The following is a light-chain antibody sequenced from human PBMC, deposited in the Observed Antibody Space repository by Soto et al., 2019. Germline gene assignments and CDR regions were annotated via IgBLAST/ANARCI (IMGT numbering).Light chain of an antibody. Sequence: EIVMTQSPASLSVSPGDRATLSCRAAQNVGRDLAWYQQKPGQAPRLLIYGASTRATGIPARFTGSGSGTEFTLTISSLQSEDSAVYHCQQYINWPLTFGGGIKVEIK. CDR2: GAS. CDR3: QQYINWPLT. J-gene: IGKJ4*01. CDR1: QNVGRD. V-gene: IGKV3D-15*01.